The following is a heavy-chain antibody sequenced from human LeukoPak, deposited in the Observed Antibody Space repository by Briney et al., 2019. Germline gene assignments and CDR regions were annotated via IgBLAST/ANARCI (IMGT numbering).Heavy chain of an antibody. CDR3: ARDREVEQLVMSDAFHI. V-gene: IGHV1-18*01. CDR2: ISAYNGNT. D-gene: IGHD6-13*01. CDR1: GYTFTSYG. J-gene: IGHJ3*02. Sequence: GASVKVSCKASGYTFTSYGISWARQAPGQGLEWMGWISAYNGNTNYAQKLQGRVTMTTDTSTSTAYMELRSLRSDDTAVYYCARDREVEQLVMSDAFHIWGQGTMVTVSS.